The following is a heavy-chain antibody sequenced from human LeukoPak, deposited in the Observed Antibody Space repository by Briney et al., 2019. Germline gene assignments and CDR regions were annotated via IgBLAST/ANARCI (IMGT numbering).Heavy chain of an antibody. CDR2: IYSGGST. J-gene: IGHJ4*02. CDR1: GFTFSSYW. Sequence: GGSLRLSCAASGFTFSSYWMSWVRQAPGKGLEWVSVIYSGGSTYYADSVKGRFTISRDNSKNTLYLQMNSLRAEDTAVYYCARVRLGAARGLRDYWGQGTLVTVSS. CDR3: ARVRLGAARGLRDY. V-gene: IGHV3-66*01. D-gene: IGHD3-16*01.